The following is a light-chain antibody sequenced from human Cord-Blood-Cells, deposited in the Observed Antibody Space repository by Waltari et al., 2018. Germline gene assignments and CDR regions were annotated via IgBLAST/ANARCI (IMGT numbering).Light chain of an antibody. V-gene: IGLV2-14*01. CDR2: EFS. CDR1: RSDVGGYNY. J-gene: IGLJ3*02. CDR3: SSYTSSSTGWV. Sequence: QSALTQPASVSGSPGQSITISCTGTRSDVGGYNYVSWYQQHPGKASKLMIYEFSNRPSGVCNLFSGSKSGNTASLTISGLQAEDEADYYCSSYTSSSTGWVFGGGTKLTVL.